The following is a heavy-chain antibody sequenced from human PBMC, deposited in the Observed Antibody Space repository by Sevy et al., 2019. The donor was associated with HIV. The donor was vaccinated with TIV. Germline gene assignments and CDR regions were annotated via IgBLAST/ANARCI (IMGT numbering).Heavy chain of an antibody. Sequence: ASVKVSCKASGHTLTDLSMHWVRQAPGKGFEWIGRFDPEDGERIYAQKFQGRVTMTEDTSTDTAYMELSSLRSEDTAVYYCSATREYYSDSYGYFDYWGQGTPVTVSS. J-gene: IGHJ4*02. CDR1: GHTLTDLS. V-gene: IGHV1-24*01. CDR2: FDPEDGER. CDR3: SATREYYSDSYGYFDY. D-gene: IGHD3-22*01.